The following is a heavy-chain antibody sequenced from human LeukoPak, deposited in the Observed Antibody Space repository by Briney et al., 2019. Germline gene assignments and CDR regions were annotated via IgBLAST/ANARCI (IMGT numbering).Heavy chain of an antibody. V-gene: IGHV1-69*13. CDR2: IIPFFGTA. CDR3: ARDRDSSGYYYGRNWFDP. CDR1: GYTFTSYG. Sequence: ASVKVSCKASGYTFTSYGISWVRQAPGQGLEWMGGIIPFFGTANYAQKFQGRVTITADESTSTAYMELSRLRSEDTAVYYCARDRDSSGYYYGRNWFDPWGQGTLVTVSS. J-gene: IGHJ5*02. D-gene: IGHD3-22*01.